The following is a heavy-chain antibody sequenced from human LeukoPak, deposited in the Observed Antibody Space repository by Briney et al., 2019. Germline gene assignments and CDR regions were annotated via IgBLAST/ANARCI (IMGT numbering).Heavy chain of an antibody. D-gene: IGHD6-13*01. Sequence: PSETLSLTCAVSGGSFSGYYWSWIRQPPGKGLEWIGEINHSGSTNYNPSLKSRVTISVDTSKNQFSLKLSSVTAADTAVYYCASGYSSSWYFEYYGMDVWGQGTTVTVSS. J-gene: IGHJ6*02. CDR2: INHSGST. V-gene: IGHV4-34*01. CDR3: ASGYSSSWYFEYYGMDV. CDR1: GGSFSGYY.